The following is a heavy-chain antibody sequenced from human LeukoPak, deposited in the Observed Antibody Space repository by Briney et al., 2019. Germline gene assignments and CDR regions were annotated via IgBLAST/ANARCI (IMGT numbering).Heavy chain of an antibody. D-gene: IGHD3-22*01. V-gene: IGHV3-23*01. J-gene: IGHJ6*02. Sequence: GGSLRLSCAASGFTFSSYAMSWVRQAPGKGLEWVSAISGSGGSAYYADSVKGRFTISRDNSKNTLYLQMNSLRAEDTAVYYCAKEPYDSSGYYYEYYYGMDVWGQGTTVTVSS. CDR2: ISGSGGSA. CDR3: AKEPYDSSGYYYEYYYGMDV. CDR1: GFTFSSYA.